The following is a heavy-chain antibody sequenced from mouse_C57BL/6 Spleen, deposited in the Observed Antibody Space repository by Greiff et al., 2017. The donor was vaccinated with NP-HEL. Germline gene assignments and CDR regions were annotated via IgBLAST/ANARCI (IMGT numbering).Heavy chain of an antibody. D-gene: IGHD2-4*01. V-gene: IGHV14-1*01. Sequence: EVKLQESGAELVRPGASVKLSCTASGFNIKDYYMHWVKQRPEQGLEWIGRIDPEDGDTEYAPKFQGKATMTADTSSNTAYLQLSSLTSEDTAVYYCTPYDYLPYYYAMDYWGQGTSVTVSS. CDR1: GFNIKDYY. CDR3: TPYDYLPYYYAMDY. CDR2: IDPEDGDT. J-gene: IGHJ4*01.